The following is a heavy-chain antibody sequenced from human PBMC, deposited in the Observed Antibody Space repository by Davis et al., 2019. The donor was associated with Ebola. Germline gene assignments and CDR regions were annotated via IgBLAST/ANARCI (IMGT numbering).Heavy chain of an antibody. J-gene: IGHJ4*02. V-gene: IGHV3-30*18. CDR1: GFTLDDYA. Sequence: GESLKISCAASGFTLDDYAMHWVRQAPGKGLEWVAVISFDGSQKYFADSVKGRFTISRDNSKNTLSLLMNSLRPEDTAVYYCVNLGAGTFPFDYWGQGTLVTVSS. D-gene: IGHD3-16*01. CDR3: VNLGAGTFPFDY. CDR2: ISFDGSQK.